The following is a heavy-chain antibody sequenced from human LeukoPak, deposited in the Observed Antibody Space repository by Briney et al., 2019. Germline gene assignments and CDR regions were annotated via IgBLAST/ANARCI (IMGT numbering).Heavy chain of an antibody. Sequence: GGSLRLSCAASGFTFSNYWMSWVRQAPGKGLECVANIKQDGTEKSYVDSVKGRFIISRDNGKNSLYLQMDSLRADDTAVYFCTRASRGTYGGDYWGQGTLVTVSS. D-gene: IGHD1-26*01. CDR3: TRASRGTYGGDY. J-gene: IGHJ4*02. CDR2: IKQDGTEK. CDR1: GFTFSNYW. V-gene: IGHV3-7*04.